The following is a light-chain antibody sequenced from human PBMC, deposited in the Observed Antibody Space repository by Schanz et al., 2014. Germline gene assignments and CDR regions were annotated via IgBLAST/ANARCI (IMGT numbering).Light chain of an antibody. J-gene: IGKJ4*01. CDR2: DAS. CDR1: QSVSSY. CDR3: QQYGSSPVT. Sequence: EIVLTQSPATLSLSPGERATLSCRASQSVSSYLAWYQQKPGQAPRLLIYDASNRAAGIPARFSGSGSGTDFTLTISSLEPEDFALYYCQQYGSSPVTFGGGTKVEIK. V-gene: IGKV3-11*01.